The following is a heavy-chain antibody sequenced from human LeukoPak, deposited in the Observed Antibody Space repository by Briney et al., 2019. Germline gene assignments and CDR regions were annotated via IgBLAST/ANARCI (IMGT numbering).Heavy chain of an antibody. V-gene: IGHV4-4*07. D-gene: IGHD3-10*01. CDR3: AGEDRGSGRGLDP. J-gene: IGHJ5*02. Sequence: EASETLSLTCTVSGGSISSYYWTWIRQAAGRGLEWIGRIYIDGSTNYNPSLKSRVTMSVDTSKNQFSLKLSSVTAADTAVYYCAGEDRGSGRGLDPWGQGTLVTVSS. CDR1: GGSISSYY. CDR2: IYIDGST.